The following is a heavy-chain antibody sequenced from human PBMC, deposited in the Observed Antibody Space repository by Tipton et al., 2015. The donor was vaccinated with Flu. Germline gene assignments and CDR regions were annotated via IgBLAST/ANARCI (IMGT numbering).Heavy chain of an antibody. CDR1: GFAFIGYW. J-gene: IGHJ3*02. CDR2: INTDGSTT. CDR3: ARISRLYEDSASLAFDM. D-gene: IGHD1-26*01. Sequence: SLRLSCAASGFAFIGYWMHWVRQVPGKGLVWLSRINTDGSTTNYADSVEGRFTISRDNAKKTLYLDMNSLRAEDAAVYYCARISRLYEDSASLAFDMWGQGTVVTVSS. V-gene: IGHV3-74*01.